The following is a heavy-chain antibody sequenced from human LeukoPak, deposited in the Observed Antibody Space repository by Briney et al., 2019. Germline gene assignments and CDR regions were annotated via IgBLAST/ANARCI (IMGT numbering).Heavy chain of an antibody. CDR3: AKRYQFITIFGVAREGFDY. CDR2: ISGSGGST. CDR1: GFTFSSYA. V-gene: IGHV3-23*01. Sequence: PGGSLRLSCAASGFTFSSYAMSWVRQAPGKGLEWVSAISGSGGSTYYADSVKGRFTISRDNSKNTLYLQMNSLRAEDTAVYYCAKRYQFITIFGVAREGFDYWGQGTLVTGSS. D-gene: IGHD3-3*01. J-gene: IGHJ4*02.